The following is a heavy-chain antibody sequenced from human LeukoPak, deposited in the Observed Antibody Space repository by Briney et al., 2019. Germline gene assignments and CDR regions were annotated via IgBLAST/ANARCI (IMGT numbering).Heavy chain of an antibody. CDR3: AKVLNPTYTSYYYYGMDV. Sequence: PGRSLRLSCAASGFTFSSYGMHWVRQAPGKGLEWVALISYDGSNKYYADSVKGRLTISRDNSKDTLYLQISSLRAEDTAVYYCAKVLNPTYTSYYYYGMDVWGQGTTVTVSS. J-gene: IGHJ6*02. D-gene: IGHD3-16*01. CDR1: GFTFSSYG. CDR2: ISYDGSNK. V-gene: IGHV3-30*18.